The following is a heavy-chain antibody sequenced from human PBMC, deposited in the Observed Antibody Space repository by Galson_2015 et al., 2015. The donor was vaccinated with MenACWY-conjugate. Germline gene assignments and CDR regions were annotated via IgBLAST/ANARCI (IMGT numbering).Heavy chain of an antibody. Sequence: ETLSLTCTVSGNSISSGYYWAWIRQPPGKGLEWIGSIYYSGSTYYNPSLKSRVTISVDTSKNQFSLKLNSVTAAGTAVYFCAREPRSTGYYSGGDYWGQGALVTVSS. CDR3: AREPRSTGYYSGGDY. CDR2: IYYSGST. J-gene: IGHJ4*02. V-gene: IGHV4-38-2*02. D-gene: IGHD3-22*01. CDR1: GNSISSGYY.